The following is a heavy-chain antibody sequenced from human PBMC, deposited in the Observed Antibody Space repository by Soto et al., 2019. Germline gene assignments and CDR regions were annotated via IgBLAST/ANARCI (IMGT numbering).Heavy chain of an antibody. CDR3: AKSVATGNDYYYYYIDV. V-gene: IGHV3-9*01. J-gene: IGHJ6*03. D-gene: IGHD5-12*01. CDR1: GFTFDDYA. Sequence: EVQLVESGGGLVQPGRSLRLSCAASGFTFDDYAMHWVRQGPGKGLEWVSSISWNSGSIGYADSVKGPFTISRDNAKNSLYLQMNSLRAEDTALYYCAKSVATGNDYYYYYIDVWGKGTTVTVSS. CDR2: ISWNSGSI.